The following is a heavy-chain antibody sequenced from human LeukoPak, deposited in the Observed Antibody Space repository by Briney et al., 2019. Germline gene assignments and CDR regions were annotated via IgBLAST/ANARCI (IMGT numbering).Heavy chain of an antibody. CDR3: ARDSGGSGSPNFDY. CDR1: GYTFISDG. V-gene: IGHV1-18*01. Sequence: ASVKVSCKASGYTFISDGISWVRQAPGQGLEWMGWISANNGNTNYAQKLQGRVTMTTDTSTSTAYMELGSLRSDDTAVYYCARDSGGSGSPNFDYWGQGTLVTVSS. J-gene: IGHJ4*02. CDR2: ISANNGNT. D-gene: IGHD3-10*01.